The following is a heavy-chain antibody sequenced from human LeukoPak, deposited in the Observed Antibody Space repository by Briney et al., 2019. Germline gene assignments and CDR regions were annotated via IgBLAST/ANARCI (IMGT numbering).Heavy chain of an antibody. V-gene: IGHV3-9*01. CDR1: GFTFYDYA. J-gene: IGHJ4*02. CDR2: ISWNSGSI. CDR3: AKDSSGYYSWYDY. Sequence: GRSLRLSCAASGFTFYDYAMHWVRQAPGEGLEWVSGISWNSGSIGYADSVKGRFTISRDNAKNSLYLQMNSLRAEDTALYYCAKDSSGYYSWYDYWGQGTLVTVSS. D-gene: IGHD3-22*01.